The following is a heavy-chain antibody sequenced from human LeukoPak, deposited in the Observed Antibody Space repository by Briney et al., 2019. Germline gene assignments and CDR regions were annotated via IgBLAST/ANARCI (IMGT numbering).Heavy chain of an antibody. CDR1: GFTFDDYA. CDR2: ISWNSGSI. CDR3: AKGDSSSWYSSWYFDL. V-gene: IGHV3-9*01. J-gene: IGHJ2*01. Sequence: GGSLRLSCAVSGFTFDDYAMHWVRQAPGKGLEWVSGISWNSGSIGYADSVKGRFTISRDNAKNSLYLQINSLRAEDTALYYCAKGDSSSWYSSWYFDLWGRGTLVTVSS. D-gene: IGHD6-13*01.